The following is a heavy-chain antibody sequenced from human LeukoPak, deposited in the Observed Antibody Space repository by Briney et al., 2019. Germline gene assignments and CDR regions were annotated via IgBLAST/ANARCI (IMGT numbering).Heavy chain of an antibody. J-gene: IGHJ5*02. Sequence: PSETLSLTCTVSGGSISSYYWSWIRQPPGKGLEGIGEINHSGSTNYNPSLKSRVTISIDTSKNQFSLRLRSVTAPTTPVYTCARTRVVPAAILTGWFDTWGQGTLVTASS. V-gene: IGHV4-34*01. CDR3: ARTRVVPAAILTGWFDT. CDR2: INHSGST. CDR1: GGSISSYY. D-gene: IGHD2-2*02.